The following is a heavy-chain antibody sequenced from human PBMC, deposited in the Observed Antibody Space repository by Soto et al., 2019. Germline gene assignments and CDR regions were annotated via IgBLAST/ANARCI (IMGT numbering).Heavy chain of an antibody. CDR2: ISYDGSKK. D-gene: IGHD6-19*01. V-gene: IGHV3-30-3*01. J-gene: IGHJ6*02. Sequence: QVQLVESGGGEVQPGRSLRLSCVASGFTFSNYAMHWVRQAPGKGLEWVAGISYDGSKKYHADSVKGRFSISRDNSKKKLVLQMNSLRPEDTAVYYCAGDLYGVDPPNNSGGGMDFWGQGTTVTVSS. CDR1: GFTFSNYA. CDR3: AGDLYGVDPPNNSGGGMDF.